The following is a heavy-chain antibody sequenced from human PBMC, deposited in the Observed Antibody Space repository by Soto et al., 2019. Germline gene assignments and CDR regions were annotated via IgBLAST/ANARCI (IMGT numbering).Heavy chain of an antibody. Sequence: PGGSLRLSCAASGFTFSSYGMHWVRQAPGKGLEWVAVIWYDGTNKYYADSVKGRFTISRDNSKNTLYLQMNSLRAEDTAVYYCAKDPEVLQWFGELLNAFDIWGQGTMVTVSS. CDR3: AKDPEVLQWFGELLNAFDI. CDR1: GFTFSSYG. D-gene: IGHD3-10*01. CDR2: IWYDGTNK. V-gene: IGHV3-33*06. J-gene: IGHJ3*02.